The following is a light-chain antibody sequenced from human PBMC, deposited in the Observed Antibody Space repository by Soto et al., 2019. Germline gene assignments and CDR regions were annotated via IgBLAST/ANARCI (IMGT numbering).Light chain of an antibody. J-gene: IGKJ5*01. CDR1: QSVSRY. CDR3: QQRSNRPPIT. V-gene: IGKV3-11*01. CDR2: DAS. Sequence: IVLTQSPATLSLSPGERATLSSRASQSVSRYLAWYQQKPRQAPRLLIYDASNRATGIPPRFSGSGSGADFTLTISSLEPEDYAAYYCQQRSNRPPITFGQGTRVEIK.